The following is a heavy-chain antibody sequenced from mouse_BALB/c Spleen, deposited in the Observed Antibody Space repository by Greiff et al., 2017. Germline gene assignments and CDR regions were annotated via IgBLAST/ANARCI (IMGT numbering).Heavy chain of an antibody. CDR1: GYTFTDYA. CDR3: ARRGLLPSYAMDY. V-gene: IGHV1S137*01. D-gene: IGHD2-3*01. J-gene: IGHJ4*01. Sequence: VQLQQSGAELVRPGVSVKISCKGSGYTFTDYAMHWVKQSHAKSLEWIGVISTYYGDASYNQKFKGKATMTVDKSSSTAYMELARLTSEDSAIYYCARRGLLPSYAMDYWGQGTSVTVSS. CDR2: ISTYYGDA.